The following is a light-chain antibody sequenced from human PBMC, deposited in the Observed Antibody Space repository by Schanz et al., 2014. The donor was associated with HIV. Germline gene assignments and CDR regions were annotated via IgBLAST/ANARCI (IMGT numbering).Light chain of an antibody. J-gene: IGKJ1*01. Sequence: DIQMTQSPSTLSASVGDRVTITCRASQNIGNSLAWYQQKPGKAPHLLIFQASFLKGGVPSRFSGSGAGTEFTLTINSLQPDDSATYYCHQYADSSWSFGLGTKVETK. CDR3: HQYADSSWS. CDR2: QAS. V-gene: IGKV1-5*03. CDR1: QNIGNS.